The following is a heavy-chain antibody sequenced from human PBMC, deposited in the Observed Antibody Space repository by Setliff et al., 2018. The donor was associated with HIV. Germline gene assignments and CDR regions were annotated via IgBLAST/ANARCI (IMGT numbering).Heavy chain of an antibody. CDR1: GFTFSDYA. Sequence: ASVKVSCKASGFTFSDYAIHWVRQVPGQRLEWMGWINAGNGNTRYSQEFQGRVTITKDTFATTAYMELRSLRSEDTAVYYCARAYNIWSDYNYYYSYFMGVWGKGTAVTVSS. J-gene: IGHJ6*03. D-gene: IGHD3-3*01. CDR2: INAGNGNT. V-gene: IGHV1-3*03. CDR3: ARAYNIWSDYNYYYSYFMGV.